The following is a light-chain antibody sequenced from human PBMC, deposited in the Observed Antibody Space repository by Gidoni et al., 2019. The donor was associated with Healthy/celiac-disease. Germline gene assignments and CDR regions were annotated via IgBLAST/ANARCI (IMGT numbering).Light chain of an antibody. V-gene: IGLV2-14*01. CDR1: SSDVGGYNY. Sequence: QSALTQPASVSGSPGQSITLSCTGTSSDVGGYNYVSWYPQHPGQAPKLMIYEVSNRPSGVPDRFSGSKSGNTASLTISGLQAEDEADYYCSSYTSSSTVVFGGGTKLTVL. J-gene: IGLJ2*01. CDR2: EVS. CDR3: SSYTSSSTVV.